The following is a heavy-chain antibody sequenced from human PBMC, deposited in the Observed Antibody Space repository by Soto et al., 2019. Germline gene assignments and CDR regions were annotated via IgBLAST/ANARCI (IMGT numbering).Heavy chain of an antibody. CDR3: ARGATVTHFDY. Sequence: VASVKVSCKASGCTFTSYAMNWVRQAPGQGLEWMGWINTNTGNPTYAQGFTGRFVFSLDTSVSTAYLQICSLKAADTSVYYCARGATVTHFDYWGRGTLVTVSS. V-gene: IGHV7-4-1*01. J-gene: IGHJ4*02. CDR2: INTNTGNP. CDR1: GCTFTSYA. D-gene: IGHD4-17*01.